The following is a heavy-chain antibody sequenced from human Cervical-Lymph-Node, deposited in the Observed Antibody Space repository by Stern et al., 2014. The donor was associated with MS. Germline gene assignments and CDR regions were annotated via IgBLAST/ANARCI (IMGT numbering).Heavy chain of an antibody. V-gene: IGHV3-53*01. Sequence: EVHLVESGGGLIQPGGSLRLSCAVSGFNVSSHYMTWVRQAPGKGLEWVSILYSDESAYYADSVKGRFTISRDNSKHTLFLQMNSLRAEDTAVYYCATGGTWNSYYFDQWGQGTLVTVSS. CDR3: ATGGTWNSYYFDQ. CDR1: GFNVSSHY. CDR2: LYSDESA. D-gene: IGHD1-7*01. J-gene: IGHJ4*02.